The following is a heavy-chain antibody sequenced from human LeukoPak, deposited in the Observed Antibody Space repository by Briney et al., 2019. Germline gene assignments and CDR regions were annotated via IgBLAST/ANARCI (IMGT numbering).Heavy chain of an antibody. CDR3: AREGRYFFDY. CDR1: GFTFSNYW. J-gene: IGHJ4*02. Sequence: GSLRLSCAASGFTFSNYWMSWVRQAPGKGLEWVANIKDDGSGKYYVDSLKGRFTISRDNAKNSLYLQMNSLRAEDTAVYYCAREGRYFFDYWGQGTLVTVSS. CDR2: IKDDGSGK. D-gene: IGHD3-9*01. V-gene: IGHV3-7*01.